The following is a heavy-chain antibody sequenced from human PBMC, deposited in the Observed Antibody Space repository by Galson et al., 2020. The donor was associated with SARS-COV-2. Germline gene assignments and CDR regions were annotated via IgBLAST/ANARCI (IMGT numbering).Heavy chain of an antibody. CDR3: AKGARGGYYYGMDV. Sequence: PGGSLRLSCAASGFTFSSYGMHWVHQAPGKGLEWVAVISYDGSNKYYADSVKGRFTISRDNSKNTLYLQMNSLRAEDTAVYYCAKGARGGYYYGMDVWGQGTTVTVSS. J-gene: IGHJ6*02. CDR2: ISYDGSNK. D-gene: IGHD5-12*01. CDR1: GFTFSSYG. V-gene: IGHV3-30*18.